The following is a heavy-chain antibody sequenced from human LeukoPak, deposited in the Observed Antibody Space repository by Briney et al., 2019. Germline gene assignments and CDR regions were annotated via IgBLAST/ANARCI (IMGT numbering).Heavy chain of an antibody. CDR2: ISGSGGST. CDR1: GFTFSGSA. J-gene: IGHJ4*02. V-gene: IGHV3-23*01. Sequence: GGSLRLSCAASGFTFSGSAMHWVRQAPGKGLEWVSAISGSGGSTYYADSVKGRFTISRDNSKNTLYLQMNSLRAEDTAVYYCAKDKSDCSSTSCYWYYFDYWGQGTLVTVSS. CDR3: AKDKSDCSSTSCYWYYFDY. D-gene: IGHD2-2*01.